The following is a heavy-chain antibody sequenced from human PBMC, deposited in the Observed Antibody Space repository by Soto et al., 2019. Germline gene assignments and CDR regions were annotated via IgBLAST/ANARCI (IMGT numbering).Heavy chain of an antibody. CDR3: ARRKTVEPSLRFWENYGMDV. D-gene: IGHD3-3*01. CDR1: GYSFTSYW. CDR2: IYPGYSDT. Sequence: PGESLKISCKGSGYSFTSYWIGWVRQMPGKGLEWMGIIYPGYSDTRYSPSFQGQVNISADKSISTAYMQWSSLKASDTAMYYCARRKTVEPSLRFWENYGMDVWGQGTTVTVSS. J-gene: IGHJ6*02. V-gene: IGHV5-51*01.